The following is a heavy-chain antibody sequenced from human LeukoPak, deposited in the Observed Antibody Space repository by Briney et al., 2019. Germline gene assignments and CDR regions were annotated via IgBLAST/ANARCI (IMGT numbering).Heavy chain of an antibody. Sequence: SQTLSLTCTVSGGSISSGGYYWSWIRQPPGKGLEWIGYIYHSGSTYYNPSLKSRVTISVDRSKNQFSLKLSSVTAADTAVYYCARAPGVVTYRNYYYYYMDVWGKGTTVTVSS. CDR3: ARAPGVVTYRNYYYYYMDV. J-gene: IGHJ6*03. CDR2: IYHSGST. V-gene: IGHV4-30-2*01. D-gene: IGHD3-3*01. CDR1: GGSISSGGYY.